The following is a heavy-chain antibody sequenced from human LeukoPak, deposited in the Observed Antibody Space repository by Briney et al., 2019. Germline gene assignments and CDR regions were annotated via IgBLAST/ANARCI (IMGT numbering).Heavy chain of an antibody. CDR3: SRELVVAAATDY. D-gene: IGHD2-15*01. CDR1: GFTVSSNY. V-gene: IGHV3-53*01. Sequence: GGSLRLSCAASGFTVSSNYMSWVRQAPGKGLEWVSVIYSGGSTYYADSVKGRFTTSRDNAKNSLYLQMNSLRAEDTAVYYCSRELVVAAATDYWGQGTLVTVSS. CDR2: IYSGGST. J-gene: IGHJ4*02.